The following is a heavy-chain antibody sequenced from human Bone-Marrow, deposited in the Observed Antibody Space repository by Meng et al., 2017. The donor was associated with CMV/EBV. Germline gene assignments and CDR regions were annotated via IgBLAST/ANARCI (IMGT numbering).Heavy chain of an antibody. CDR1: GFTFSSYG. V-gene: IGHV3-30*19. CDR2: ISYDGSNK. D-gene: IGHD5-18*01. J-gene: IGHJ3*02. Sequence: GESLKISCAASGFTFSSYGMHWVRQAPGKGLEWVAVISYDGSNKYYADSVKGRFTISRDNSKNTLYLQMNSLRAEDTAVYYCARGRRWIQLWTSYDAFDIWGQGTMVTVSS. CDR3: ARGRRWIQLWTSYDAFDI.